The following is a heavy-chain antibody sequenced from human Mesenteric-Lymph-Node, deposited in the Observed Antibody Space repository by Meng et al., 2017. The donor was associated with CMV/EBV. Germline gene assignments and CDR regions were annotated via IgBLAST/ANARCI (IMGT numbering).Heavy chain of an antibody. CDR3: AKSFYYYYYGMDV. CDR2: IWYDGSNK. Sequence: GGSLRLSCAASGFTFSSYGMRWVRQAPGKGLEWVAVIWYDGSNKYYADSVKGRFTISRDNSKNTLYLQMNSLRAEDTAVYYCAKSFYYYYYGMDVWGQGTTVTVSS. CDR1: GFTFSSYG. V-gene: IGHV3-33*06. J-gene: IGHJ6*02.